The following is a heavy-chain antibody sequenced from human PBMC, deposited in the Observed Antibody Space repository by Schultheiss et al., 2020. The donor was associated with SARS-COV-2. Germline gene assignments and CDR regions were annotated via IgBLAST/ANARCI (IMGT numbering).Heavy chain of an antibody. CDR1: GGSISSGGYY. V-gene: IGHV4-39*07. CDR2: IYYSGST. D-gene: IGHD3-16*01. J-gene: IGHJ4*02. CDR3: ARVSVGGGYFDY. Sequence: SQTLSLTCTVSGGSISSGGYYWGWIRQPPGKGLEWIGSIYYSGSTNYNPSLKSRVTISVDKSKNQFSLKLSYVTAADTAVYYCARVSVGGGYFDYWGQGTLVTVSS.